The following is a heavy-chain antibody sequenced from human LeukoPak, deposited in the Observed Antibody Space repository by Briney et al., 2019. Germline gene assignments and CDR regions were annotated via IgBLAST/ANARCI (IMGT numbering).Heavy chain of an antibody. D-gene: IGHD3-22*01. V-gene: IGHV1-69*13. CDR1: GGTFSSYA. CDR2: IIPIFGTA. Sequence: GASVKVSCKASGGTFSSYAISWVRQAPGQGLEWMGGIIPIFGTANYAQKFQGRVTITADESTSTAYMELSSLRSEDTAVYYCARHDSSGYYYDDAFDIWGQGTMVTVSS. CDR3: ARHDSSGYYYDDAFDI. J-gene: IGHJ3*02.